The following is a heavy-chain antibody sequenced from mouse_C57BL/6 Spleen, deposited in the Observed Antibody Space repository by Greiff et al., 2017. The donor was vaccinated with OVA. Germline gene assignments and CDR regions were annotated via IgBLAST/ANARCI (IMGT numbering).Heavy chain of an antibody. CDR3: ARETDSFNGGYAMDY. D-gene: IGHD2-12*01. Sequence: EVKLVESGGGLVKPGGSLKLSCAASGFTFSDYGMHWVRQAPEKGLEWVAYISSGSSTIYYADTVKGRFTISRDNAKNTLFLQMTSLRSEDTAMYYCARETDSFNGGYAMDYWGQGTSVTVSS. V-gene: IGHV5-17*01. CDR2: ISSGSSTI. CDR1: GFTFSDYG. J-gene: IGHJ4*01.